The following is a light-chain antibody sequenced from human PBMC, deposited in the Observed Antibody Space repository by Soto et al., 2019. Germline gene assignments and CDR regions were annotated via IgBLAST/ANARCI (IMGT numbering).Light chain of an antibody. CDR1: NSNIGSHT. J-gene: IGLJ1*01. Sequence: QLVLTQAPSASGTPGQGVTISCSGSNSNIGSHTVNWYQQLPGTAPKLLIYSNNQRPSGVPDRFSGSGSGTSASLAISGLQSEDEADYYCAAWDDSLNGYVFGTGTKLTVL. V-gene: IGLV1-44*01. CDR2: SNN. CDR3: AAWDDSLNGYV.